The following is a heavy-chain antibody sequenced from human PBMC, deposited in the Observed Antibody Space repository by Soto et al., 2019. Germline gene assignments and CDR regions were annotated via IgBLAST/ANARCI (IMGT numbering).Heavy chain of an antibody. Sequence: SEQLSHTSSIADGSISSYYWRWIRQPPGKGLEWIGYIYYTGTTNYNPSLKSRVTISVDTSTQFSLKLRSVTAADTAVYYCARDTYDSTPVRGFDIWGQGTMVTGSS. CDR1: DGSISSYY. CDR2: IYYTGTT. D-gene: IGHD3-22*01. CDR3: ARDTYDSTPVRGFDI. J-gene: IGHJ3*02. V-gene: IGHV4-59*01.